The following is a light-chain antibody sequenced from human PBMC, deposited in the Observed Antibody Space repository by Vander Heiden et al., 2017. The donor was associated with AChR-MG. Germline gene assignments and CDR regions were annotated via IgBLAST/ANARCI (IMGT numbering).Light chain of an antibody. CDR3: SSYTSSSTAV. CDR1: SSDVGGYNY. V-gene: IGLV2-14*01. CDR2: EVS. Sequence: HSALPQPASVSGSPGQSITISCTGTSSDVGGYNYVSWYQQHPGKAPKLMIYEVSNRPSGVSNRFSGSKSGNTASLTISGLQAEDEADYYCSSYTSSSTAVFGGGTQLTVL. J-gene: IGLJ7*01.